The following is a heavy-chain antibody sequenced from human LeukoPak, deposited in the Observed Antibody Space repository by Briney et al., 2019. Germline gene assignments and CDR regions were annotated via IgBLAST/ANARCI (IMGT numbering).Heavy chain of an antibody. Sequence: SETLSLTCTVSGGSISSYYWSWIRQPPGKGLEWIGYIYYSGSTNYNPSLKSRVTISVDTSKNQFSLKLSSVTAAGTAVYYCARDIRTIVVVPAARRPRYFDLWGRGTLVTVSS. CDR1: GGSISSYY. J-gene: IGHJ2*01. CDR3: ARDIRTIVVVPAARRPRYFDL. V-gene: IGHV4-59*01. D-gene: IGHD2-2*01. CDR2: IYYSGST.